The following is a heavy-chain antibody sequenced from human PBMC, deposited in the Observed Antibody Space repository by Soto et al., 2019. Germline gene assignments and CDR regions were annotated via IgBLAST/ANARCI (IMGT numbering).Heavy chain of an antibody. D-gene: IGHD6-13*01. CDR3: AREGAAADKYSFDY. V-gene: IGHV3-33*01. CDR2: IWYDGSNK. J-gene: IGHJ4*02. CDR1: GFTFSSYG. Sequence: QVQLVESGGGVVQPGRSLRLSCAASGFTFSSYGMHWVRQAPGKGLEWVAVIWYDGSNKYYADSVKGRFTISRDNSKNTLYMQMNSLRAEDTAVYYCAREGAAADKYSFDYWGQGTLVTVSS.